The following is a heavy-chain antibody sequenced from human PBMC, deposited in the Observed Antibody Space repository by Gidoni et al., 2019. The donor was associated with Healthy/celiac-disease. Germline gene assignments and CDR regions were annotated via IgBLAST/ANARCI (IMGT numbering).Heavy chain of an antibody. CDR3: ARVVPPLLEWLLYDDDDYYGMDV. CDR2: IFSNAEK. V-gene: IGHV2-26*01. J-gene: IGHJ6*02. CDR1: GFSLSNARMG. D-gene: IGHD3-3*01. Sequence: QVTLTESGPVLVKPTETLTLTCTVSGFSLSNARMGVSWIRQPPGTALEWLAHIFSNAEKSYSTSLKSRLTISKDTSKSQVVLTMTNMDPVDTATYYCARVVPPLLEWLLYDDDDYYGMDVWGQGTTVTVSS.